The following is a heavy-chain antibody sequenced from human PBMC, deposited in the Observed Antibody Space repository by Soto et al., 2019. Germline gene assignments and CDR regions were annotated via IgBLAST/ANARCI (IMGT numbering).Heavy chain of an antibody. J-gene: IGHJ3*02. CDR3: ARGYGGSRGGAFDI. CDR2: FFYSGTT. D-gene: IGHD2-15*01. Sequence: QVQLQESGPGLVKPSQTLSLTCTVSGHSIGTGNYYWSWIRQLPGKGLEWIGYFFYSGTTYYMPSLQSRVSISVDRSENQLSLTLNSVTAADTAVYYCARGYGGSRGGAFDIWAHGKMVSVSS. V-gene: IGHV4-30-4*08. CDR1: GHSIGTGNYY.